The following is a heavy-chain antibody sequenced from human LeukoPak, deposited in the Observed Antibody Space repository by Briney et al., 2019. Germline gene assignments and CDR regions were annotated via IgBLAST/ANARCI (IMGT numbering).Heavy chain of an antibody. CDR2: IKQDGSEK. Sequence: GGSLRLSWAASGFTFSSYWMSWVRQAPGKGLEWVANIKQDGSEKYYVDSVKGRFTISRDNAKNSLYLQMNSLRAEDTAVYYCARGGRYSPLDYWGQGTLVTVSS. D-gene: IGHD5-18*01. V-gene: IGHV3-7*01. J-gene: IGHJ4*02. CDR1: GFTFSSYW. CDR3: ARGGRYSPLDY.